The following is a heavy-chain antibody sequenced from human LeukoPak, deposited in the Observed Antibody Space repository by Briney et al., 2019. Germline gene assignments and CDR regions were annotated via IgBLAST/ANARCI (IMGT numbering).Heavy chain of an antibody. J-gene: IGHJ5*02. D-gene: IGHD3-16*02. CDR1: GYTFTSYG. CDR3: ARDHYDYIWGSYRYQVGQDNWFDP. V-gene: IGHV1-18*01. Sequence: ASVNVSCKASGYTFTSYGISWVRQAPGQGLEWMGLISAYNGNTNYAQKLQGRVTMTTDTSTSTAYMELRSLRSDDTAVYYCARDHYDYIWGSYRYQVGQDNWFDPWGQGTLVTVSS. CDR2: ISAYNGNT.